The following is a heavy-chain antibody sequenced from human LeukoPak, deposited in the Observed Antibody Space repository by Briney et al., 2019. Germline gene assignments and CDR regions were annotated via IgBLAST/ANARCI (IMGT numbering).Heavy chain of an antibody. V-gene: IGHV1-2*06. CDR2: INPNSGGT. CDR3: ARVGYYESSGYYEY. J-gene: IGHJ4*02. D-gene: IGHD3-22*01. Sequence: ASVKVSCKASGYTLTDYYMHWVRQAPGQGLEWMGRINPNSGGTNYAQKFQGRVTMTRDTSISTVYMELSRLRSDDTAVYYCARVGYYESSGYYEYWGQGTLVTVS. CDR1: GYTLTDYY.